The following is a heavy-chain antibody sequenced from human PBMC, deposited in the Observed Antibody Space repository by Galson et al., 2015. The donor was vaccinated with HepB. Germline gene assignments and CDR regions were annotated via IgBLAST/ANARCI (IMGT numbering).Heavy chain of an antibody. V-gene: IGHV3-15*01. Sequence: SLRLSCAASGFTFSNAWMSWVRQAPGKGLEWVGRIKSKTDGGTTDYAAPVKGRFTISRDDSKNTLYLQMNSLKTEDTAVYYCTTAVGATFQPMLAFDIWGQGTMVTVSS. D-gene: IGHD1-26*01. CDR3: TTAVGATFQPMLAFDI. CDR2: IKSKTDGGTT. J-gene: IGHJ3*02. CDR1: GFTFSNAW.